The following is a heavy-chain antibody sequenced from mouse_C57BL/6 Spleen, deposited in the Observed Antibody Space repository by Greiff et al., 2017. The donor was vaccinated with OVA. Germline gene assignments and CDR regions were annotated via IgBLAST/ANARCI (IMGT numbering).Heavy chain of an antibody. J-gene: IGHJ3*01. CDR3: APGRGGFAY. CDR1: GYTFTDYY. V-gene: IGHV1-26*01. Sequence: VQLQQSGPELVKPGASVKISCKASGYTFTDYYMNWVKQSHGKSLEWIGDINPNNGGTSYNQKFKGKATLTVDKSSSTAYMELRSLTSEDSAVYYCAPGRGGFAYWGQGTLVTVSA. CDR2: INPNNGGT.